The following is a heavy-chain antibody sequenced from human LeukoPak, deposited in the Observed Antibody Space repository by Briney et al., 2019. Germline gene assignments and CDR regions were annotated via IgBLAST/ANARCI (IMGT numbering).Heavy chain of an antibody. Sequence: SSETLSLTCTVSGGSISSYYWSWIRQPAGKGLEWIGRIYTSGSTNYNPTLKSRVTMSVDTSKNQFSLKLSSVTAADTAVYYCARGGGPYGDYLSRNWFDPWGQGTLVTVSS. CDR1: GGSISSYY. CDR2: IYTSGST. J-gene: IGHJ5*02. D-gene: IGHD4-17*01. CDR3: ARGGGPYGDYLSRNWFDP. V-gene: IGHV4-4*07.